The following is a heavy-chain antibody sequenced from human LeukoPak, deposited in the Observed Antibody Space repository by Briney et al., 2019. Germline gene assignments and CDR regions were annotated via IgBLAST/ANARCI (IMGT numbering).Heavy chain of an antibody. Sequence: PGGSLRLSCAASGFTFSSYAMHWVRQAPGKGLEWVAVISYDGSNKYYADSVKGRFTISRDNSKNTLYLQMNSLRAEDTAVYYCANGLQQWLVVYWGQGTLVTVSS. CDR3: ANGLQQWLVVY. CDR1: GFTFSSYA. D-gene: IGHD6-19*01. V-gene: IGHV3-30*04. J-gene: IGHJ4*02. CDR2: ISYDGSNK.